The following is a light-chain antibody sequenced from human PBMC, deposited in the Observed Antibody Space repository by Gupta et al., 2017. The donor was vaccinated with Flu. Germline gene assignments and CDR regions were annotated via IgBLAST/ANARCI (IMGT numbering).Light chain of an antibody. CDR3: QQSYSTPPYT. J-gene: IGKJ2*01. V-gene: IGKV1-39*01. CDR1: QSSSSY. Sequence: DSQMTQSPSSLSASVGDRVTITCRASQSSSSYLNWYQQKPGKAPKLLIYAASSLQSGVPSRFSGSGSGTDFTLTISSLQPEDFATYYCQQSYSTPPYTFGQGTKLEIK. CDR2: AAS.